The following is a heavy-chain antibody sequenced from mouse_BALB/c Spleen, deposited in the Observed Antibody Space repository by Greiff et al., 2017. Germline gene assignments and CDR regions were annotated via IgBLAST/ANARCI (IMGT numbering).Heavy chain of an antibody. CDR3: TRGRGTTPDY. J-gene: IGHJ2*01. D-gene: IGHD1-1*01. V-gene: IGHV1S22*01. Sequence: KQPGSELVRPGASVKLSCKASGYTFTSYWMHWVKQRPGQGLEWIGNIYPGSGSTNYDEKFKSKATLTVDTSSSTAYMQLSSLTSEDSAVYYCTRGRGTTPDYWGQGTTLTVSS. CDR1: GYTFTSYW. CDR2: IYPGSGST.